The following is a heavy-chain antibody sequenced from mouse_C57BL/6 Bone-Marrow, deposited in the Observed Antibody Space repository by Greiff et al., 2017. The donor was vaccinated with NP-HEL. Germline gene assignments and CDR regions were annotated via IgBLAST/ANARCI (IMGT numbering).Heavy chain of an antibody. CDR3: ASSMVTTVAYYAMDY. V-gene: IGHV3-6*01. D-gene: IGHD2-2*01. Sequence: EVKLMESGPGLVKPSPSLSLTCSVTGYSITSGYYWNWIRQFPGNKLEWMGYISYDGSNNYNPSLKNRISITRDTSKNQFFLKLNSVTTEDTATYYCASSMVTTVAYYAMDYWGQGTSVTVSS. CDR1: GYSITSGYY. J-gene: IGHJ4*01. CDR2: ISYDGSN.